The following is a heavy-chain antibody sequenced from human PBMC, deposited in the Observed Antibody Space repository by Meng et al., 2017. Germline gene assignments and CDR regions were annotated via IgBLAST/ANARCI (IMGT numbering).Heavy chain of an antibody. D-gene: IGHD5-24*01. J-gene: IGHJ4*02. Sequence: VPHQESGPGGVRPSESLAPTCTASGGSCSRSSNYWSWFRQPPGKELEWIGEINHCGSTNYNPSLQSRATISVDTSQNNLSLMLISVTAADSAVYYCARGPTTIAHDFDYWGQGTLVTVSS. CDR1: GGSCSRSSNY. CDR3: ARGPTTIAHDFDY. V-gene: IGHV4-61*03. CDR2: INHCGST.